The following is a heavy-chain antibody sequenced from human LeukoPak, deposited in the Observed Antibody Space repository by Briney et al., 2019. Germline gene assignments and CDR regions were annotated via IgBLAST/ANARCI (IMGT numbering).Heavy chain of an antibody. D-gene: IGHD5-24*01. CDR1: GYTFTSYD. Sequence: GASVKVSCKASGYTFTSYDINWVRQATGQGLEWMGWMNPNSGNTGYAQKFQGGVTITRNTSISTAYMELSSLRAEDTAVYYCARGRRGRWLQDHGWGQGTLVTVSS. J-gene: IGHJ4*02. CDR2: MNPNSGNT. V-gene: IGHV1-8*03. CDR3: ARGRRGRWLQDHG.